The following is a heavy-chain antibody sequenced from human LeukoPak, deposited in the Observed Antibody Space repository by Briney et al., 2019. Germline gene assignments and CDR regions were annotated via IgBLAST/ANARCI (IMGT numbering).Heavy chain of an antibody. J-gene: IGHJ5*02. CDR2: IYYSGST. Sequence: SETLSLTCTVSGGSISSSSYYWGWIRQPPGKGLEWIGSIYYSGSTYYNPSLKSRVTISVDTSKNQFSLKLSSVTAADTAVYYCARPPYSSGLGGDRFDPWGQGTLVTVSS. D-gene: IGHD6-19*01. CDR3: ARPPYSSGLGGDRFDP. V-gene: IGHV4-39*07. CDR1: GGSISSSSYY.